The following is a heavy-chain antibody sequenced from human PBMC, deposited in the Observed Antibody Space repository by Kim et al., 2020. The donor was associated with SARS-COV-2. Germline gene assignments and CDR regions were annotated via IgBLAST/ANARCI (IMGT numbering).Heavy chain of an antibody. Sequence: SVKVSCKASGGTFSSYAISWVRQAPGQGLEWMGGIIPIFGTANYAQKFQGRVTITADESTSTAYMELSSLRSEDTAVYYCARIGHSEGSGSYIWFDPWGQGTLVTVSS. CDR3: ARIGHSEGSGSYIWFDP. D-gene: IGHD3-10*01. CDR1: GGTFSSYA. J-gene: IGHJ5*02. V-gene: IGHV1-69*13. CDR2: IIPIFGTA.